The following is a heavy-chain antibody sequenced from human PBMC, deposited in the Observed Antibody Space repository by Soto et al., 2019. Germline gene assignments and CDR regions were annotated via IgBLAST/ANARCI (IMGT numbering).Heavy chain of an antibody. CDR2: IRSKANSYAT. CDR1: GFTFSGSA. Sequence: EVQLVESGGGLVQPGGSLKLSCAASGFTFSGSAMHWVRQASGKGLEWVGRIRSKANSYATAYAASVKGRFTISRDDSKNTAYLQMNSLKTEDTAVYYCTRHHWHDYWGQGTLVTVSS. CDR3: TRHHWHDY. J-gene: IGHJ4*02. V-gene: IGHV3-73*01. D-gene: IGHD2-8*01.